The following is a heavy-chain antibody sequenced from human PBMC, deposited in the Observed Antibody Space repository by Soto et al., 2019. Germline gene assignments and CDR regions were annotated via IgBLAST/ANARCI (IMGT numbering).Heavy chain of an antibody. CDR3: ANLVVTVILPHYSHCGMDV. CDR2: IIPIFGTA. Sequence: GASVKVSCKASGGTFSSYAISWVRQAPGQGLEWMGGIIPIFGTANYAQKFQGRVTITADKSTSTAYMELSSLRSEDTAVYYCANLVVTVILPHYSHCGMDVWGQAPTVT. V-gene: IGHV1-69*06. J-gene: IGHJ6*02. D-gene: IGHD2-21*02. CDR1: GGTFSSYA.